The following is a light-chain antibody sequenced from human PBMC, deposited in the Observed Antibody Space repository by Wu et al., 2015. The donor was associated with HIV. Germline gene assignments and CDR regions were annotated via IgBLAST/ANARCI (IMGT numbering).Light chain of an antibody. CDR3: QQLNNYPIT. J-gene: IGKJ5*01. V-gene: IGKV1-17*01. CDR2: SAS. Sequence: TQMTQSPASLSASVGDRVTITCRASQGIRNNVAWYQQKPGKAPDLLIYSASNLQSGVPSRFSGSGSGTEFTLTISSLQSEDFATYYCQQLNNYPITFGQGTRLDIK. CDR1: QGIRNN.